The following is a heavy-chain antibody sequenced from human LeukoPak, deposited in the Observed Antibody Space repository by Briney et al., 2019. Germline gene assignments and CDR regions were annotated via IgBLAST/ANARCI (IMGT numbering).Heavy chain of an antibody. J-gene: IGHJ6*03. Sequence: SETLSLTCTVSGGSISGYVWSWIRQPAGKGLEWIGRIYSSGTTNYNPSLKSRVTMSVDTSKNQFSLKVSSVTAADTAVYYCARAGDFARNQRTYYMDVWGKGTTVTVSS. CDR1: GGSISGYV. V-gene: IGHV4-4*07. D-gene: IGHD3-16*01. CDR2: IYSSGTT. CDR3: ARAGDFARNQRTYYMDV.